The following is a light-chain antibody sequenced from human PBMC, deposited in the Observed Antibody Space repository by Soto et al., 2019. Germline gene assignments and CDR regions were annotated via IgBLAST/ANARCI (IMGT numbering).Light chain of an antibody. V-gene: IGKV3-15*01. Sequence: RGRTQSPATLSVSPGERATLSCRASQSVSSNLAWYQQKPGQAPRLLIYGASTRATGIPARFSGSGSGTQFTLTISSLQPEDFGFYYCQQYKQWPVAFGGGTKVDIK. J-gene: IGKJ4*01. CDR1: QSVSSN. CDR3: QQYKQWPVA. CDR2: GAS.